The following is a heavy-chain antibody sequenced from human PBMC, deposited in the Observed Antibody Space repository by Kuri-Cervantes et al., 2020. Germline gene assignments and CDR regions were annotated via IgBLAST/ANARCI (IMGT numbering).Heavy chain of an antibody. CDR2: MNPNSGNT. CDR1: GYTFTSYD. CDR3: ARVRLVRGVIMYGTAFDY. J-gene: IGHJ4*02. D-gene: IGHD3-10*01. V-gene: IGHV1-8*01. Sequence: ASVKVSCKASGYTFTSYDINWVRQATGQGLEWMGWMNPNSGNTGYAQKFQGRVTMTRNTSINTAYMELSSLRSDDTAVYYCARVRLVRGVIMYGTAFDYWGQGTLVTVSS.